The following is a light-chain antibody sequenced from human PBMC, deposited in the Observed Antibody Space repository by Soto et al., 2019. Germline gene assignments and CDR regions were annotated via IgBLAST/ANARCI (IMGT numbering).Light chain of an antibody. CDR2: GAS. V-gene: IGKV3-20*01. CDR3: QQYGSSPRT. Sequence: EIVLTQSPGTLSSSPGQRATLSCRASQSVSSSSLAWYQQQPGQAPRLLIYGASSRATGIPDRFSGSGSGTDFTLTISRLEPEDFAVYYCQQYGSSPRTFGQGTKVEIK. CDR1: QSVSSSS. J-gene: IGKJ1*01.